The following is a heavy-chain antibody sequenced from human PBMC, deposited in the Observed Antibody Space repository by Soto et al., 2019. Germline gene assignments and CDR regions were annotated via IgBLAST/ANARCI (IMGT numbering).Heavy chain of an antibody. J-gene: IGHJ2*01. CDR3: ARGCHIAFDL. CDR2: INSDGSST. D-gene: IGHD5-12*01. V-gene: IGHV3-74*01. Sequence: EVQLVESGGGLVKPGGSLRLSCAASGFTFSSYRMHWVRQAPGMGLVWVSRINSDGSSTNYPDSVKGRFTISRDNAKNTVYLQVCSLRVEETAVYYCARGCHIAFDLWGRGTLVTVSS. CDR1: GFTFSSYR.